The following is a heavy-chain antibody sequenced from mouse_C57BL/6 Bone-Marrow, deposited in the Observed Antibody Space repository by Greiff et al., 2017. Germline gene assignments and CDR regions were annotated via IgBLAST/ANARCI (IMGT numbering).Heavy chain of an antibody. CDR2: ISSGGSYT. J-gene: IGHJ4*01. V-gene: IGHV5-6*02. D-gene: IGHD1-1*02. Sequence: EVMLVESGGDLVKPGGSPKLSCAASGFTFSSYGMSWVRQTPDKRLEWVATISSGGSYTYYPDSVKGRFTISRDHATNTLYLQMSSLKSEDTAMYYCARRLWPYYSMDYWGQGTSVTVSS. CDR3: ARRLWPYYSMDY. CDR1: GFTFSSYG.